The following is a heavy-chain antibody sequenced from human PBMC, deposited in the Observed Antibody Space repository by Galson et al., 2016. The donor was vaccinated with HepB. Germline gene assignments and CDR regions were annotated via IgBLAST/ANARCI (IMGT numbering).Heavy chain of an antibody. V-gene: IGHV3-23*01. D-gene: IGHD3-16*01. CDR1: GFSFSSSG. Sequence: SLRLSCAASGFSFSSSGMSWVRQTPGRGLEWLSGITGRGDTTHYADSVRGRFTISRGNSKNTLYLYMNSLRAGDTAVYYCGKHGGFDYWGQGALVTVSS. CDR3: GKHGGFDY. CDR2: ITGRGDTT. J-gene: IGHJ4*02.